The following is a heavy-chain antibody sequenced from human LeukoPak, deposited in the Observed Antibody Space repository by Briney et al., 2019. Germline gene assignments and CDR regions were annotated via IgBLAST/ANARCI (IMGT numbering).Heavy chain of an antibody. V-gene: IGHV1-58*02. CDR1: GFTFTSSA. Sequence: SVKVSCKPSGFTFTSSAMQWVRQARGQRREWIGWIVVGSGNTNYAQKFQGRVTITADKSTSTAYMELSSLRSEDTAVYYCARDNSVRDEAWWFNPWGQGTLVTVSS. CDR2: IVVGSGNT. D-gene: IGHD5-24*01. J-gene: IGHJ5*02. CDR3: ARDNSVRDEAWWFNP.